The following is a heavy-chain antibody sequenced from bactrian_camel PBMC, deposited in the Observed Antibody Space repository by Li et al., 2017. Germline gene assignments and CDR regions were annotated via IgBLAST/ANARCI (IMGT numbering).Heavy chain of an antibody. CDR1: GFTFSNVY. V-gene: IGHV3-2*01. J-gene: IGHJ4*01. CDR2: IYTADSNT. CDR3: ATDPGGGYMYYAN. D-gene: IGHD7*01. Sequence: QLVESGGGLVQPGGSLRLSCAASGFTFSNVYMTWVRQAPGKGLEWVSSIYTADSNTYYADSVKGRFTLSRDNAKNTLYLQMNVLKSEDTALYYCATDPGGGYMYYANWGQGTQVTVS.